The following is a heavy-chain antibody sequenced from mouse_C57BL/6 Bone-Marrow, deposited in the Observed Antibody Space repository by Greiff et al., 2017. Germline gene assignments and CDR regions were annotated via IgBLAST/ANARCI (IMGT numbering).Heavy chain of an antibody. Sequence: EVQLMQSGGDLVKPGGSLKLSCAASGYTFSSYGMSWVRQTPDKRLEWVATISTGGSYTYYPASVKGRFTLSRDNAKNTVYMQMSSLKSEDTAVYYCARHGWYYYCDYWGQGTTLTVSS. CDR1: GYTFSSYG. CDR2: ISTGGSYT. D-gene: IGHD1-1*02. J-gene: IGHJ2*01. V-gene: IGHV5-6*01. CDR3: ARHGWYYYCDY.